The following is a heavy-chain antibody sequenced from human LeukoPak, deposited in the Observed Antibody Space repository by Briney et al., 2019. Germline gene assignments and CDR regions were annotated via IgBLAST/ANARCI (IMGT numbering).Heavy chain of an antibody. D-gene: IGHD2-15*01. CDR1: GYTFTGYY. CDR3: ASWRSVAASQFDY. CDR2: INPNSGGT. Sequence: AASVKVSCKASGYTFTGYYMHWVRQAPGQGLEWMGWINPNSGGTNYAQRFQGRVTMTRDTSISTAYMELSRLRSDDTVVYYCASWRSVAASQFDYWGQGTLVTVSS. V-gene: IGHV1-2*02. J-gene: IGHJ4*02.